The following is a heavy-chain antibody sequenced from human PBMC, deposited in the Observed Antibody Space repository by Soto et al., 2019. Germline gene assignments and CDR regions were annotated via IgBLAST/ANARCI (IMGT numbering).Heavy chain of an antibody. CDR2: IYYSGST. CDR3: ARDCSGCSCSPPAGDRGGMDV. CDR1: GGSISSCGFY. D-gene: IGHD2-15*01. J-gene: IGHJ6*02. V-gene: IGHV4-39*01. Sequence: PSGTLSLTCAVSGGSISSCGFYWGWIRQPPGKGLEWIGSIYYSGSTYDNPSLKSLVTISVDTSKNQFSLKLSSVTGAGPGVYYCARDCSGCSCSPPAGDRGGMDVWGQGTTVTVSS.